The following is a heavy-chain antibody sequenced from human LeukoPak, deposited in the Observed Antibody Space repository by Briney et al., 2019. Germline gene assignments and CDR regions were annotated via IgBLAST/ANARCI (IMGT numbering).Heavy chain of an antibody. CDR1: GFTFSSYA. J-gene: IGHJ4*02. D-gene: IGHD6-13*01. CDR3: AKDRARQLVLDF. Sequence: PGGSLRLSCAASGFTFSSYAMSWVRQAPGKGLEWVSAIIGSGSSTYYADSVKGRFTISRDNSKNTLFLQMNSLRAEDTAVYYCAKDRARQLVLDFWGQGTLVTVSS. CDR2: IIGSGSST. V-gene: IGHV3-23*01.